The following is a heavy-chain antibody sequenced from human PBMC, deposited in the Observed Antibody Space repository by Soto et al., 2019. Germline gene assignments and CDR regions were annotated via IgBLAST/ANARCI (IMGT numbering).Heavy chain of an antibody. CDR3: ARMMAASGTAFDY. CDR1: GYSFISSW. V-gene: IGHV5-51*01. CDR2: IYPGDSDT. J-gene: IGHJ4*02. D-gene: IGHD6-13*01. Sequence: GESLKISCQASGYSFISSWIGWVRQRPGKGLEWMGIIYPGDSDTRYSPSFQGQVTISADKSTSIAYLQWSSLKASDTATYYCARMMAASGTAFDYWGQGALVTVSS.